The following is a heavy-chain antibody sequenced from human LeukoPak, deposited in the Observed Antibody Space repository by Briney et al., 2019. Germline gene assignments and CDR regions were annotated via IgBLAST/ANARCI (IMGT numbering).Heavy chain of an antibody. D-gene: IGHD3-10*01. J-gene: IGHJ5*02. CDR3: ARGGRRRYYYTSGSAFDP. Sequence: ASVKVSCKASGYTFTNYGTSWVRQAPGQGLEWMGWISAYNGNTHYAQNLQGRVTMTTDTSTSTAYMELKSLRSDDTAVYYCARGGRRRYYYTSGSAFDPWGQGTLVTVSS. CDR2: ISAYNGNT. CDR1: GYTFTNYG. V-gene: IGHV1-18*01.